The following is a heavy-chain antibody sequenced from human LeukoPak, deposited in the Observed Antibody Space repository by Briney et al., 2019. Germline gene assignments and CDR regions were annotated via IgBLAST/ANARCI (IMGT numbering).Heavy chain of an antibody. CDR2: MWSDGIRK. J-gene: IGHJ3*02. Sequence: GGSLRLSCATSGFTFSYYGIHWVRQAPGKGLEWVAVMWSDGIRKYYTDSVKGRLTVSRDTSKNTQYLEMSSLRVEDTAVYYCTRDADTSGHYDIFDIWGQGTMVTVSS. CDR1: GFTFSYYG. V-gene: IGHV3-33*01. D-gene: IGHD6-19*01. CDR3: TRDADTSGHYDIFDI.